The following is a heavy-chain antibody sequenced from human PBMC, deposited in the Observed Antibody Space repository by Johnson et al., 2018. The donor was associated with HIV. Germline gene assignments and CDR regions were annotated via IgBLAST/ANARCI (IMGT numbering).Heavy chain of an antibody. D-gene: IGHD2-2*03. CDR2: ISYDGSNK. V-gene: IGHV3-30*14. J-gene: IGHJ3*02. CDR1: GFVFSSYA. Sequence: QMLLVESGGGVVQPGRSLRLSCAASGFVFSSYAMHWVRQAPGKGLEWVALISYDGSNKNYADSVKGRFTISRDNSKNTLYLQMNSLRAEDTAVYYSARTISWIDAFDIWGQGTMVTVSS. CDR3: ARTISWIDAFDI.